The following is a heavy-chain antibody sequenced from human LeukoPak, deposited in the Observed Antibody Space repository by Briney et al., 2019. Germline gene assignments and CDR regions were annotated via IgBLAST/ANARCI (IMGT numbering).Heavy chain of an antibody. Sequence: GGSLRLSCAAPGFTFSSYWMHWVRQAPGKGLVWVSRINSDGSSTSYADSVKGRFTISRDNAKNTLYLQMNSLRVEDTAVYYCAKDPAVANTARRFQHWGQGTLVTVTS. CDR2: INSDGSST. J-gene: IGHJ1*01. V-gene: IGHV3-74*01. CDR3: AKDPAVANTARRFQH. D-gene: IGHD6-19*01. CDR1: GFTFSSYW.